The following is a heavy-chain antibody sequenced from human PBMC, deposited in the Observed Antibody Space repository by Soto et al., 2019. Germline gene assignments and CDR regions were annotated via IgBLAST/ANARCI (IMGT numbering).Heavy chain of an antibody. CDR3: ARVWGGAFDF. J-gene: IGHJ3*01. D-gene: IGHD3-10*01. V-gene: IGHV4-59*01. CDR2: IYYSGST. CDR1: GGSISSYY. Sequence: SETLSLTCTVSGGSISSYYWSWIRQPPGKGLEWMGYIYYSGSTNYNPSLKSRVTISVDTSKNQFSLKLSSVTAADTAVYYCARVWGGAFDFWGQGTLVTVS.